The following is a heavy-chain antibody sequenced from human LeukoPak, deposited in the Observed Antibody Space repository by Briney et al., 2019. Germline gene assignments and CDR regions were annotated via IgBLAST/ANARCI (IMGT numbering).Heavy chain of an antibody. CDR3: ARFAFGGTSDY. J-gene: IGHJ4*02. Sequence: ASVKVSCKASGYTFTGYYIHWVRQAPGQRLEWLGWIKLNSAGTKYAQKFQGRVTMTRDTSISTAYMELSRLRSDDTAVYYCARFAFGGTSDYWGQGTLVTVSS. CDR1: GYTFTGYY. CDR2: IKLNSAGT. D-gene: IGHD3-16*01. V-gene: IGHV1-2*02.